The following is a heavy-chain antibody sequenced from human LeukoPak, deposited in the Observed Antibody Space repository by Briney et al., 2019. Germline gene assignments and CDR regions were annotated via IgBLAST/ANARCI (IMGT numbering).Heavy chain of an antibody. D-gene: IGHD4-17*01. CDR3: ARTRDYGDYSHFDY. CDR1: GGSISSYY. V-gene: IGHV4-59*01. CDR2: IYYSGST. J-gene: IGHJ4*02. Sequence: SETLSLTCTVSGGSISSYYWSWIRQPPGKGLEWIGYIYYSGSTNYNPSLKSRVTISVDTSKNQFSLKLSSVTAADTAVYYCARTRDYGDYSHFDYWGQGTLVTVSS.